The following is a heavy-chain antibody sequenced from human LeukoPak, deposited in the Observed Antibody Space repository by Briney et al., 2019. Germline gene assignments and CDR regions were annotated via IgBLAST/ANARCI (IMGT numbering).Heavy chain of an antibody. D-gene: IGHD6-13*01. J-gene: IGHJ4*02. CDR1: GFTFSNAW. CDR2: IKSKTDGGTT. CDR3: TTGYSSSWYRITENDY. V-gene: IGHV3-15*01. Sequence: GGSLRLSCAASGFTFSNAWMSWVRQAPGKGLEWVGRIKSKTDGGTTDYAAPVKGRFTISRDDSKNTLYPQMNSLKTEDTAVYHCTTGYSSSWYRITENDYWGQGTLVTVSS.